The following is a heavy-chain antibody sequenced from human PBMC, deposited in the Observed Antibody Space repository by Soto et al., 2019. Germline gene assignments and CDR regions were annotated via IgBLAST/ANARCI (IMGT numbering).Heavy chain of an antibody. Sequence: PSETLSLTCTVSGGSISSYYWTWIRQPPGNVLEWVGYVYYSGTTYYNPSLQSRVTISVDTSKNQFSLKVKSVTAADTAIYYCARAGSTWRYFFDYWGQGSLVTVSS. CDR3: ARAGSTWRYFFDY. D-gene: IGHD6-13*01. J-gene: IGHJ4*02. V-gene: IGHV4-59*01. CDR2: VYYSGTT. CDR1: GGSISSYY.